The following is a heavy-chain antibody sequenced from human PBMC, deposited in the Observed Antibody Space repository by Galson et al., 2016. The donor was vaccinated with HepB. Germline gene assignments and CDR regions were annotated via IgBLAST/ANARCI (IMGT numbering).Heavy chain of an antibody. Sequence: SETLSLTCTVSVGSITTYYWSWIRQPPGKGLEWVGYIHNSGSTTYNSSLKSRVTISVDTSKNQFSLKLSSVTAADTAVYYCARVRRLHDYNSGGHFDYWGQGTLVTVSS. CDR3: ARVRRLHDYNSGGHFDY. D-gene: IGHD3-22*01. J-gene: IGHJ4*02. V-gene: IGHV4-59*01. CDR1: VGSITTYY. CDR2: IHNSGST.